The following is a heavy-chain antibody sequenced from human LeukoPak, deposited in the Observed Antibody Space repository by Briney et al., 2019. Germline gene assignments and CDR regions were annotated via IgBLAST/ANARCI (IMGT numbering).Heavy chain of an antibody. CDR2: IGGGGTYT. CDR3: AKENRQWLARGGLCYFDY. J-gene: IGHJ4*02. V-gene: IGHV3-23*01. D-gene: IGHD6-19*01. CDR1: GFTFRNFA. Sequence: GRSLRLSCAASGFTFRNFAMCWVRQAPGKGLEWVSAIGGGGTYTYYADSVKGRFTISRDNSKNTLYLQMNSLRAEDTAVYYCAKENRQWLARGGLCYFDYWGQGTLVTVSS.